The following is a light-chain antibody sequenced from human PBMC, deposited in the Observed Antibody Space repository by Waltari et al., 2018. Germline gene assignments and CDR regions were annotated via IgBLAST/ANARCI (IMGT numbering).Light chain of an antibody. Sequence: SYELTQPPSVSVSPGQTARITCSGAALPKQYAYWYQQKPGQAPVLVLYKDSERPSGIPERFSGSSSGTTVTVTISGVQAEDEADYYCQSADSSGTYYVFGTGTKVTVL. CDR1: ALPKQY. CDR3: QSADSSGTYYV. V-gene: IGLV3-25*03. CDR2: KDS. J-gene: IGLJ1*01.